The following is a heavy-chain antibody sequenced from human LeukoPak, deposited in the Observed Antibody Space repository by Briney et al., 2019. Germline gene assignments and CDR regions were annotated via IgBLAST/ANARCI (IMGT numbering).Heavy chain of an antibody. Sequence: ASVKVSCKASGYTFTSYDINWVRQATGQGLEWLGWISAHNGDIHYRQSLHGRITMTLDTSTSTAYMELSSLRSEDTAVYYCASHYGDLNYWYFDLWGRGTLVTVSS. D-gene: IGHD4-17*01. CDR3: ASHYGDLNYWYFDL. CDR1: GYTFTSYD. J-gene: IGHJ2*01. CDR2: ISAHNGDI. V-gene: IGHV1-18*01.